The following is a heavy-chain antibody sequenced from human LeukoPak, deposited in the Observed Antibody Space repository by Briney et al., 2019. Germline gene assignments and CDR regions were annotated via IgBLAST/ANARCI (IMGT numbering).Heavy chain of an antibody. CDR2: ISGSGRST. CDR1: GFTFSSFG. Sequence: GGSLRLSCAASGFTFSSFGMSWVRQALGKGLEWVSAISGSGRSTYYADSVKGRFTISSDTSKNTLYLQMNSLTAEDTALYYCAKRFSCSSTTCYGFDSWGQGTLVTVSS. J-gene: IGHJ4*02. D-gene: IGHD2-2*01. V-gene: IGHV3-23*01. CDR3: AKRFSCSSTTCYGFDS.